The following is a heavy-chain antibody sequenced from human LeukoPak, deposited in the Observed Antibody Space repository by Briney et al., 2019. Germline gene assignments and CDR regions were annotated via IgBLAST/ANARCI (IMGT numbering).Heavy chain of an antibody. J-gene: IGHJ4*02. CDR1: GFTFSNYW. CDR3: ARRLRRNYFDY. V-gene: IGHV3-74*01. D-gene: IGHD4-17*01. CDR2: INSDGSST. Sequence: PGGSLRLSCAASGFTFSNYWMHWVRQAPGKGLVWVSRINSDGSSTGYADSVKGRFTISRDNAKNTLYLQMNSLRAEDTAVYYCARRLRRNYFDYWGQGTLVTVSS.